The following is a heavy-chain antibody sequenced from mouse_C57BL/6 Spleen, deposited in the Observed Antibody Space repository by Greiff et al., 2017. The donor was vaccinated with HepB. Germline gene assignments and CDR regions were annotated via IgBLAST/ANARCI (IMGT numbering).Heavy chain of an antibody. CDR1: GFTFSDYG. CDR3: ARGGNYLYAMDY. D-gene: IGHD5-5*01. J-gene: IGHJ4*01. V-gene: IGHV5-15*01. Sequence: EVQGVESGGGLVQPGGSLKLSCAASGFTFSDYGMAWVRQAPGKGPAWVAFISNLAYSIYYADTVTGRFTISRENAKNTLYLEMSSLRSEDTAMYYCARGGNYLYAMDYWGQGTSVTVSS. CDR2: ISNLAYSI.